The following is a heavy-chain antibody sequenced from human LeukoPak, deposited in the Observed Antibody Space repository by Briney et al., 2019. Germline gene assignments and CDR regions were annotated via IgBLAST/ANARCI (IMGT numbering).Heavy chain of an antibody. CDR1: GGSVSSGSYY. CDR3: ARVKKLLQQLVLGYYYYYYMDV. D-gene: IGHD6-13*01. Sequence: SETLSLTCTVSGGSVSSGSYYWSWIRQPPGKGLEWIGYIYYSGSTNYNPSLKSRVTISVDTSKNQFSLKLSSVTAADTAVYYCARVKKLLQQLVLGYYYYYYMDVWGKGTTVTVSS. V-gene: IGHV4-61*01. CDR2: IYYSGST. J-gene: IGHJ6*03.